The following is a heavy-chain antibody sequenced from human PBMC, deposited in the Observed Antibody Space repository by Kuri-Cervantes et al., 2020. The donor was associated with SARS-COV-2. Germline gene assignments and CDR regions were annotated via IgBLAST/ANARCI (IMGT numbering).Heavy chain of an antibody. Sequence: ASVKVSCKVSGYTLTELSMHWVRQAPGKGLEWTGGFDPQDGETIYAQKFQGRVTMTEDTSTDTAYMELSSLRSEDTAVYYCATSRDTAMGQYYYYYYMDVWGKGTTVTVSS. J-gene: IGHJ6*03. CDR2: FDPQDGET. D-gene: IGHD5-18*01. V-gene: IGHV1-24*01. CDR3: ATSRDTAMGQYYYYYYMDV. CDR1: GYTLTELS.